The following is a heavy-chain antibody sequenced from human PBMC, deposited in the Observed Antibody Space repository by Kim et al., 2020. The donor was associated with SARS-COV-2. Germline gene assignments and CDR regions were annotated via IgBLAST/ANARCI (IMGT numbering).Heavy chain of an antibody. Sequence: RPSFQGHVTISADKSISTAYLQWSSLKASDTAMYYCARRGPANNYGMDVWGQGTTVTVSS. CDR3: ARRGPANNYGMDV. V-gene: IGHV5-10-1*01. J-gene: IGHJ6*02.